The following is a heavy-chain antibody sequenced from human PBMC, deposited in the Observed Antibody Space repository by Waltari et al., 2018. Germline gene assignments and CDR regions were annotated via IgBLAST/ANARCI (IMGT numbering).Heavy chain of an antibody. J-gene: IGHJ6*02. V-gene: IGHV4-34*01. CDR3: ARGESLYNSDWTPRGYYYYGMDV. CDR1: GGSFNGYD. D-gene: IGHD6-19*01. Sequence: QVQLQQWGAGLLKPSETLSLTCAMSGGSFNGYDWSWIRQPPGKGLEWIGEINHSGSTNTNPSLKSRVTMSVDTSKNQFSRNLSSVTAADTAVYYCARGESLYNSDWTPRGYYYYGMDVWGQGTTVTVSS. CDR2: INHSGST.